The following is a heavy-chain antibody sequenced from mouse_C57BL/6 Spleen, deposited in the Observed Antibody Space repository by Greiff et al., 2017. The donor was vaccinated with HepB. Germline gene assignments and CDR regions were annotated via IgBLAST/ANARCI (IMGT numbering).Heavy chain of an antibody. CDR3: ARGGYYYGSRDYAMDY. Sequence: QVHVKQPGAELVKPGASVKMSCKASGYTFTSYWITWVKQRPGQGLEWIGDIYPGSGSTNYNEKFKSKATLTVDTSSSTAYMQLSSLTSEDSAVYYCARGGYYYGSRDYAMDYWGQGTSVTVSS. J-gene: IGHJ4*01. D-gene: IGHD1-1*01. V-gene: IGHV1-55*01. CDR2: IYPGSGST. CDR1: GYTFTSYW.